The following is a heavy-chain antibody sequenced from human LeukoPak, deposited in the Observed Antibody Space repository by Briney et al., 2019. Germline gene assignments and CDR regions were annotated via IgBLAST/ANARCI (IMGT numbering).Heavy chain of an antibody. J-gene: IGHJ4*02. Sequence: SETLSLTCPVSGGSISSYYWSWIRQPPGKGLEWIAYIYYSGSTNYNPSLKSRVTISVDTSKNQFSLKLSSVTAADTALYYCATYPFRGDTHYFDYWGQGILVTVSS. CDR3: ATYPFRGDTHYFDY. CDR1: GGSISSYY. CDR2: IYYSGST. D-gene: IGHD3-10*01. V-gene: IGHV4-59*01.